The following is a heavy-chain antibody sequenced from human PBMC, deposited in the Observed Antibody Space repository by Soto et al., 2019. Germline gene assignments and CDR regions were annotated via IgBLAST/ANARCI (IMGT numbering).Heavy chain of an antibody. CDR1: GFTFSDYY. J-gene: IGHJ3*02. D-gene: IGHD2-21*01. Sequence: GGSLRLSCAASGFTFSDYYMSWIRQAPGKGLEWVSYISSSSSYTNYADSVKGRFTISRDNAKNSLYLQMNSLGAEDTAVYYCARARGLLWYDAFDIWGQGTMVTVSS. V-gene: IGHV3-11*06. CDR2: ISSSSSYT. CDR3: ARARGLLWYDAFDI.